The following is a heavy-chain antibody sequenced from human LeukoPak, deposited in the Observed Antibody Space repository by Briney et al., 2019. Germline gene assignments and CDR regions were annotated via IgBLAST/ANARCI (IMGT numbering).Heavy chain of an antibody. CDR1: GYTFTSYY. CDR2: INPSGGST. Sequence: GASVKVSCKASGYTFTSYYMNWVRQAPGQGLEWIGIINPSGGSTSYAQKFQGRVTMTRDTSTSTVYMELNSLRAEDTAVYYCARTGHVEMATIYYFDYWGQGTLVTVSS. V-gene: IGHV1-46*01. D-gene: IGHD5-24*01. J-gene: IGHJ4*02. CDR3: ARTGHVEMATIYYFDY.